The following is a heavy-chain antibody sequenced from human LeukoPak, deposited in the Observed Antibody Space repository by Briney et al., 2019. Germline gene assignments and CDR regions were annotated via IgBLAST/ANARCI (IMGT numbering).Heavy chain of an antibody. J-gene: IGHJ3*02. D-gene: IGHD4-23*01. V-gene: IGHV5-51*01. CDR1: GYSFTSYW. CDR3: ARQDTVVKRAFDI. Sequence: GESLKISCKGSGYSFTSYWIGWVCQMPGKGLEWMGIIYPGDSDTRYSPSFQGQVTISADKSISTAYLQWSSLKASDTAMYYCARQDTVVKRAFDIWGQGTVVTVSS. CDR2: IYPGDSDT.